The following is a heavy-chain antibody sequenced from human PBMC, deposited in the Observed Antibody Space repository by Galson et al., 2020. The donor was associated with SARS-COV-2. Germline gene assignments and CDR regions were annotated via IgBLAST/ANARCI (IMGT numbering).Heavy chain of an antibody. Sequence: GESLKISCEASGFTFNNYGMSWVRQGPGKGLEWVSGISGDGGRPFYADSVKGRFTISRDNSKNTLYLQLGSLRAGDTALYYCAKGQDGLSFSELNYWGQGTLVTVSS. CDR2: ISGDGGRP. D-gene: IGHD1-26*01. J-gene: IGHJ4*02. CDR1: GFTFNNYG. CDR3: AKGQDGLSFSELNY. V-gene: IGHV3-23*01.